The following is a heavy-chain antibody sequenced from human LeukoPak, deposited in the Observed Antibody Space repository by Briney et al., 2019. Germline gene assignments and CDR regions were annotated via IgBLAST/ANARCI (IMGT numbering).Heavy chain of an antibody. D-gene: IGHD3-10*01. Sequence: GGSLRLSCAASRFTFSSYSMNWVRQAPGKGLEWVSSISSTSSYIYYADSVKGRFTISRDNAKNSLYLQLNCLRAEDTAVYYCARTNYAYASGNYYALDYWGQGTLVTVPS. V-gene: IGHV3-21*01. CDR2: ISSTSSYI. J-gene: IGHJ4*02. CDR3: ARTNYAYASGNYYALDY. CDR1: RFTFSSYS.